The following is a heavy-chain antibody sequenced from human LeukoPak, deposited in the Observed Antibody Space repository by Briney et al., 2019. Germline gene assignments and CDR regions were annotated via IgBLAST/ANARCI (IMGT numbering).Heavy chain of an antibody. CDR3: AKSMGSSSAYRFEY. J-gene: IGHJ4*02. Sequence: GGSLRLSCAASGFTFDSFAMNWVRQAPGKGLEWVSTITGSGSNAYYADSVKGRFTISRDNSKNTLYLQMNSLSSEDTAVYYCAKSMGSSSAYRFEYWGQGTLVTVSS. V-gene: IGHV3-23*01. CDR2: ITGSGSNA. CDR1: GFTFDSFA. D-gene: IGHD6-13*01.